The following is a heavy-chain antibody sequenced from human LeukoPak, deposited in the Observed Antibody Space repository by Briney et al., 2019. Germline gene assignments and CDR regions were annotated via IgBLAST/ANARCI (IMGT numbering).Heavy chain of an antibody. CDR1: GFTFSSYG. J-gene: IGHJ6*03. D-gene: IGHD3-10*01. Sequence: GGSLRLSCAASGFTFSSYGMSWVRQAPGKGLEWVSAISGSGGRTYYADSVKGRFTISRDNSKNTLYLQMNSLRAEDTAVYYCAKDPTGSEYYYYMDVWGKGTTVTVSS. CDR3: AKDPTGSEYYYYMDV. V-gene: IGHV3-23*01. CDR2: ISGSGGRT.